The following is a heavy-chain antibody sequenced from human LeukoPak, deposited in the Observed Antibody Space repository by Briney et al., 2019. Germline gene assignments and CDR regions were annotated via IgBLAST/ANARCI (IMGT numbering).Heavy chain of an antibody. Sequence: AASVKVSCKASGYTFTTYAMIWVRRAPGQGLEWMGWINTNTKNPTYAQGFTGRFVFSLDTSVSTAYLQISSLKAEDTAVYYCAREKGVCGGDCYDLDYWGQGTLVTVSS. CDR2: INTNTKNP. D-gene: IGHD2-21*02. V-gene: IGHV7-4-1*02. J-gene: IGHJ4*02. CDR3: AREKGVCGGDCYDLDY. CDR1: GYTFTTYA.